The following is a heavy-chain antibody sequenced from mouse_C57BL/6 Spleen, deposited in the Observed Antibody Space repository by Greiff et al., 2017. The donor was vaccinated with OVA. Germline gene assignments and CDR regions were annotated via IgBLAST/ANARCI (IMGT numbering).Heavy chain of an antibody. D-gene: IGHD2-4*01. Sequence: QVQLQQSGPELVKPGASVKISCKASGYAFSSSWMNWVKQRPGKGLEWIGRIYPGDGDTNYHGKFKGKDTLTADKSSSTAYMKHSSLTSEDPAVYFCARSIYYDYDSPFYWGQGTTLTVSS. V-gene: IGHV1-82*01. CDR2: IYPGDGDT. CDR1: GYAFSSSW. CDR3: ARSIYYDYDSPFY. J-gene: IGHJ2*01.